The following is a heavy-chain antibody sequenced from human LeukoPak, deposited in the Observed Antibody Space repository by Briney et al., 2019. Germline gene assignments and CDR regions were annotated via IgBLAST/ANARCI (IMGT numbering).Heavy chain of an antibody. D-gene: IGHD5-18*01. J-gene: IGHJ4*02. CDR2: IRYDGSNK. CDR3: AKDSASGRGYSYGYGLGY. CDR1: GFTFSSYG. Sequence: PGGSLGLSCAASGFTFSSYGMHWVRQAPGKGPGWVAFIRYDGSNKYYADSVKGRFTISRDNSKNTLYLQMNSLRAEDTAVYYCAKDSASGRGYSYGYGLGYWGQGTLVTVSS. V-gene: IGHV3-30*02.